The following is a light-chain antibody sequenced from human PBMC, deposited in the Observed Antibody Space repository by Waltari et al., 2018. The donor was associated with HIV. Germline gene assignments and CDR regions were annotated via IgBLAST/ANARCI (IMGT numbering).Light chain of an antibody. CDR3: ASWDDSLGGLWV. J-gene: IGLJ3*02. CDR1: GSRLRTNY. CDR2: RND. Sequence: QSVLTQPPSASGTPGQRVTISCSGTGSRLRTNYVFWYQQLPGTSPRLLIYRNDLRPSGVPDRFSGSKSGPSASLAISGLRSEDEASYYCASWDDSLGGLWVFGGGTKLTVL. V-gene: IGLV1-47*01.